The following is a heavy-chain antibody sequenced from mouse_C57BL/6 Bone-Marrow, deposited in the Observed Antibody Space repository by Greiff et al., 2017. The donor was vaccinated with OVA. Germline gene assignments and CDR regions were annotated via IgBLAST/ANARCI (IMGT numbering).Heavy chain of an antibody. CDR1: GFTFSDYG. D-gene: IGHD1-1*01. J-gene: IGHJ4*01. Sequence: EVQLVESGGGLVKPGGSLKLSCAASGFTFSDYGMHWVRQAPEKGLEWVAYISSGSSTIYYADTVKGRFTISRDNAKNTLFLQMTSLRSEDTAMYDCARCYGSSYDYAMDYWGQGTSVTVSS. V-gene: IGHV5-17*01. CDR2: ISSGSSTI. CDR3: ARCYGSSYDYAMDY.